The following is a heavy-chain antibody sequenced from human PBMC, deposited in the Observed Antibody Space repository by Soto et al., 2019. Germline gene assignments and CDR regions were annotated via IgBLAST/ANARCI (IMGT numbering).Heavy chain of an antibody. J-gene: IGHJ4*02. CDR3: AAGSFHDTGGFGAIDF. V-gene: IGHV1-69*13. Sequence: VASVKLDCKTTGGALRADDFNWGRQATGQGLEWMGAIIPRFGTPSYAQRFLERAAISADEVMNTVNLTLTDLRSDDTAVFYCAAGSFHDTGGFGAIDFWGQGTLVTVSS. D-gene: IGHD3-16*01. CDR2: IIPRFGTP. CDR1: GGALRADD.